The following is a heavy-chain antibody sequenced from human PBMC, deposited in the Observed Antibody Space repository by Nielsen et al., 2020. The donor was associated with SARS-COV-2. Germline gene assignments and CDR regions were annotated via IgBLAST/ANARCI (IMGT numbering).Heavy chain of an antibody. D-gene: IGHD2/OR15-2a*01. Sequence: GGSLRLSCAGSGFTFSSYYFNCVRQAPGKGLMWVSRINPDGTKSAHADSVRGRFTISRDNARDTLFLQMNSLSAEDTAVYYCVRVRDDGYYFDTGPFDYWGQGALVTVSS. CDR2: INPDGTKS. V-gene: IGHV3-74*01. J-gene: IGHJ4*02. CDR3: VRVRDDGYYFDTGPFDY. CDR1: GFTFSSYY.